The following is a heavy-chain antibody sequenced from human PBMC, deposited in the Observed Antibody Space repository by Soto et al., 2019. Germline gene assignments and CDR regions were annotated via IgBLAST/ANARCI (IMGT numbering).Heavy chain of an antibody. J-gene: IGHJ5*02. Sequence: SETLSLTCTVSGGSISSSSYYWGWIRQPPGKGLEWIGSIYYSGSTYYNPSLKSRVTISVDTSKNQFSLKLSSVTAADTAVYYCASKHIVKGYCSGGSCNNWFDPWGQGTLVTVSS. D-gene: IGHD2-15*01. CDR2: IYYSGST. V-gene: IGHV4-39*01. CDR1: GGSISSSSYY. CDR3: ASKHIVKGYCSGGSCNNWFDP.